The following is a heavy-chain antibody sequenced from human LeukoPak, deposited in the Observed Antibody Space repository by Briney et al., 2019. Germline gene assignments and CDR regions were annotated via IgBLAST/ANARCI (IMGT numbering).Heavy chain of an antibody. CDR3: ARGRGNFDY. D-gene: IGHD3-10*01. CDR2: IYYSGGT. CDR1: GGSISSYY. J-gene: IGHJ4*02. Sequence: SETLALTSTVSGGSISSYYWSWIRQPPGKGLEWIGYIYYSGGTNYNPSLKSRVTISVDTSKNQFSLKLSSVTAADTAVYYCARGRGNFDYWGQGTLVTVSS. V-gene: IGHV4-59*01.